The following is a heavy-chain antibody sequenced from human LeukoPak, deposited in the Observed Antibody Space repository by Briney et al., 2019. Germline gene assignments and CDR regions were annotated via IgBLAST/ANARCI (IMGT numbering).Heavy chain of an antibody. CDR3: ARDRYRYSYGYDAFDI. Sequence: SVKVSCKASGGTFSSYATSWVRQAPGQRLEWMGRIIPIFGTANYAQKFQGRVTITTDESTSTAYMELSSLRSEDTAVYYCARDRYRYSYGYDAFDIWGQGTMVTVSS. CDR2: IIPIFGTA. CDR1: GGTFSSYA. V-gene: IGHV1-69*05. D-gene: IGHD5-18*01. J-gene: IGHJ3*02.